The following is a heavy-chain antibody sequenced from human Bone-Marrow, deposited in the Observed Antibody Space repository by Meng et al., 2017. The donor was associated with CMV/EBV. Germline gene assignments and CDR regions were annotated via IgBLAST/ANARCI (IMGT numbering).Heavy chain of an antibody. CDR3: ARKIYYGSGSYPDY. V-gene: IGHV3-30-3*01. J-gene: IGHJ4*02. CDR2: ISYDGSNK. Sequence: GESLKISCAASGFTFSSYAMHWVRQAPGKGLEWVAVISYDGSNKYYADSVKGRFTISRDNSKNTLYLQMNSLRAEDTAVYYCARKIYYGSGSYPDYWGQGTLVTVSS. D-gene: IGHD3-10*01. CDR1: GFTFSSYA.